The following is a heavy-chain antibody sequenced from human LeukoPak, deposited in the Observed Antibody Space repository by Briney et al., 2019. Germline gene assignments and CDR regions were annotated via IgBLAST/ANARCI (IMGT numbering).Heavy chain of an antibody. CDR3: ARKPLSGGYGGTIDY. D-gene: IGHD5-12*01. Sequence: GGSLRLSCAASGFTVSSNYMSWVRQAPGKGLEWVSVIYSGGSTYYADSVKGRFTISRDNAKNTLYLRMNSLRAEDTAIYYCARKPLSGGYGGTIDYWGQGTLVTVSS. V-gene: IGHV3-53*01. CDR2: IYSGGST. CDR1: GFTVSSNY. J-gene: IGHJ4*02.